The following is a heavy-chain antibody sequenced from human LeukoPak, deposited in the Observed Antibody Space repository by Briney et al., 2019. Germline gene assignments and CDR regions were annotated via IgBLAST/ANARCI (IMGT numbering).Heavy chain of an antibody. CDR3: MRGRGGYHYFDY. CDR1: GFTFRDFG. CDR2: IRHDGSMS. J-gene: IGHJ4*02. Sequence: SGGPLRLSCAASGFTFRDFGMPWVRQSPGKGLEWVGIIRHDGSMSYSADPVKDRFPFYRENSNNTVYLQMSGLRADDTAVYCCMRGRGGYHYFDYWGQGTLGTVSS. D-gene: IGHD3-16*02. V-gene: IGHV3-33*01.